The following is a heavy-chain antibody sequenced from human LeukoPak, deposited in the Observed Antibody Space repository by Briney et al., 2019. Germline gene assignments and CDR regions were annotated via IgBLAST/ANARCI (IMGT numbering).Heavy chain of an antibody. V-gene: IGHV3-30*03. CDR2: ISYDGSNK. Sequence: GGSLRLSCAASGFTFSGYGMHWVRQAPGKGLEWVAVISYDGSNKYYADSVKGRFTISRDNSKNTLYLQMNSLRAEDTAVYYCARDRGYDFGYFDYWGQGTLVTVSS. CDR1: GFTFSGYG. D-gene: IGHD5-12*01. CDR3: ARDRGYDFGYFDY. J-gene: IGHJ4*02.